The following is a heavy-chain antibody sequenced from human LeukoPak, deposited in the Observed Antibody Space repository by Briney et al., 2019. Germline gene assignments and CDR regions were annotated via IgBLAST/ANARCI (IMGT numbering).Heavy chain of an antibody. Sequence: ASETLSLTCTVSGGSISSSSYYWGWIRQPPGKGLEWIGSIHYSGNTYYNPSLKSRVTISVDTSKNQFSLKVRSVTAADTAVYYCARQPTTNKGRNWFDPWGQGTLVTVSS. CDR1: GGSISSSSYY. CDR2: IHYSGNT. D-gene: IGHD3-10*01. V-gene: IGHV4-39*01. CDR3: ARQPTTNKGRNWFDP. J-gene: IGHJ5*02.